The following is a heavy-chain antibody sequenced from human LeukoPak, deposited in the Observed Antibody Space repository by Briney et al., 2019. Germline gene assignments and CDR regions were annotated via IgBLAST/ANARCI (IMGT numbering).Heavy chain of an antibody. CDR2: MSAYNGNT. V-gene: IGHV1-18*04. CDR1: GYTFTNYG. J-gene: IGHJ6*04. CDR3: AREKPWGYGSGSDGMDV. Sequence: ASVKVSCKASGYTFTNYGITWVRQAPGQGLEWMGWMSAYNGNTNYAQKFQGRVTMTTDTSTSTADMELRSLRSDDTAVYYCAREKPWGYGSGSDGMDVWGEGTTVTVSS. D-gene: IGHD3-10*01.